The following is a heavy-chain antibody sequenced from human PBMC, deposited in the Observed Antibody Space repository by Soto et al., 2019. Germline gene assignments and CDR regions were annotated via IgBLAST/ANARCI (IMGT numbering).Heavy chain of an antibody. CDR3: ARSSVHIAAAGRLDL. D-gene: IGHD6-13*01. CDR2: ISSDGATK. CDR1: GFAFRSHA. J-gene: IGHJ5*02. V-gene: IGHV3-30*14. Sequence: GSLRLSCTASGFAFRSHAMQWVRQAPGKGREWVAVISSDGATKYVADSLKGRFTISRDNFESTMSLQMNNLRPEDTALYYCARSSVHIAAAGRLDLWGPGTLVTVSS.